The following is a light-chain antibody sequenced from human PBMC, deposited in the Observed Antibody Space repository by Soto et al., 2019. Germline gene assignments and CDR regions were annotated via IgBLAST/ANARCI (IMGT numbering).Light chain of an antibody. V-gene: IGKV1-5*03. J-gene: IGKJ5*01. CDR1: ESIDDW. CDR2: TAS. Sequence: DIQMTQSPSNLSASVGDRVTITCRASESIDDWLAWYQQKPGKAPKLLIYTASSLQSGVPSRFSGSGSGTEFTLTISSLQPDYCQQYHRYFTFGPGTRLEIK. CDR3: QQYHRYFT.